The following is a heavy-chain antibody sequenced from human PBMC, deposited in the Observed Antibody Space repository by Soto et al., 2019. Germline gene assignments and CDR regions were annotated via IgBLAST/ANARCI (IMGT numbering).Heavy chain of an antibody. Sequence: PSETLSLTCTVSGGSISSYYWNWIRQPPGKGLEWIGYIYYRGNTNYNPSLKSRVTISVDTSKNQFSLKLSSVTAADTAVYYCARPPGYYDILTGYSTYYFDYWGQGTPVTVS. D-gene: IGHD3-9*01. V-gene: IGHV4-59*08. J-gene: IGHJ4*02. CDR2: IYYRGNT. CDR3: ARPPGYYDILTGYSTYYFDY. CDR1: GGSISSYY.